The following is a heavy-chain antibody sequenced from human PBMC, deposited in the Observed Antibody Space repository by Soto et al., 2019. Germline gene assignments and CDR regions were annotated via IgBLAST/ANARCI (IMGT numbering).Heavy chain of an antibody. CDR2: IIPIFGTA. V-gene: IGHV1-69*13. D-gene: IGHD6-19*01. CDR1: GDTFSCYA. Sequence: SVKVSCKASGDTFSCYAISWVRQAPEQGLEWMGGIIPIFGTANYAQKFQGRVTITADESTSTAYMELSSLRSEDTAVYYCARDRIAVAGDPGRIFDYWGQGTLVTVSS. CDR3: ARDRIAVAGDPGRIFDY. J-gene: IGHJ4*02.